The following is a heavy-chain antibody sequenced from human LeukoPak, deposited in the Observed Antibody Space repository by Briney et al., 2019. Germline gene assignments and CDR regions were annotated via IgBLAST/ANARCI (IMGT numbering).Heavy chain of an antibody. CDR2: IGSSGSYI. V-gene: IGHV3-21*01. Sequence: GGSLRLSCEVSGFTFSSYHMNWVRQAPGKGLEWVSSIGSSGSYIYYADSLTGRFTISRDNAKNSLYLQMNSLRAEDTAMYYCARRATAERGHSYGLDFWGQGTLVTVSS. J-gene: IGHJ4*02. CDR3: ARRATAERGHSYGLDF. D-gene: IGHD5-18*01. CDR1: GFTFSSYH.